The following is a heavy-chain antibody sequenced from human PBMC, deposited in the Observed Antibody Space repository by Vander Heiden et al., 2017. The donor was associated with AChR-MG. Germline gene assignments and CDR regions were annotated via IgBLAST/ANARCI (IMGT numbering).Heavy chain of an antibody. V-gene: IGHV3-21*01. J-gene: IGHJ4*02. CDR2: ISSSSSYI. Sequence: EVQLVESGAGLVKPGGSLRLSCAASGSSFSGYSMNWVRQAPGKGLEWVSSISSSSSYIYYADSVKGRFTISRDNAKHSLYLQMNSLRAEDTAVYYCARWATVTVIDYWGQGTLVTVSS. D-gene: IGHD4-17*01. CDR3: ARWATVTVIDY. CDR1: GSSFSGYS.